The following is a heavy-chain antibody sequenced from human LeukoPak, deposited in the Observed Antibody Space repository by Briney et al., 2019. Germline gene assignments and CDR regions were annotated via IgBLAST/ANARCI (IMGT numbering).Heavy chain of an antibody. CDR1: GFTFSTYW. V-gene: IGHV3-23*01. CDR2: ISGSGGST. Sequence: GGSLRLSCVASGFTFSTYWMTWVRQAPGKGLEWVSAISGSGGSTYYADSVKGRFTISRDNSKNTLYLQMNSLRAEDTAVYYCAKPQREVRGVKAEYFQHWGQGTLVTVSS. D-gene: IGHD3-10*01. J-gene: IGHJ1*01. CDR3: AKPQREVRGVKAEYFQH.